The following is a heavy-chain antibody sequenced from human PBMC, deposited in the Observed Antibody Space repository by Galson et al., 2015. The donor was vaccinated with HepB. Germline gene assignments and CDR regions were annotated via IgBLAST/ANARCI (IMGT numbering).Heavy chain of an antibody. CDR2: IKSKSDGGTT. V-gene: IGHV3-15*01. Sequence: SLRLSCAVTGFTFSDVWMSWVRQAPGKGLEWVGLIKSKSDGGTTDYAAPVRGEFTISRDDSKSTLFLQMNDLKTEDTAMYYCTRYTRNGAFDIWGQGTMITVSS. J-gene: IGHJ3*02. D-gene: IGHD5-18*01. CDR3: TRYTRNGAFDI. CDR1: GFTFSDVW.